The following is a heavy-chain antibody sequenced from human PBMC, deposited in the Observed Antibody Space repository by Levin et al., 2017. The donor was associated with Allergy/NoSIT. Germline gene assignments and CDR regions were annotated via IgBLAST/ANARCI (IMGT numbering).Heavy chain of an antibody. Sequence: GESLKISCKASGYSFTNYWIGWVRQMPGKGLEWMGIIRPSDSDTRYSPSFRGHVTFSVDKSINIAYLQWNSLKASDTAMYYCARWTTLTGTDYWGQGTLVTVSS. CDR3: ARWTTLTGTDY. D-gene: IGHD3-9*01. CDR2: IRPSDSDT. CDR1: GYSFTNYW. V-gene: IGHV5-51*01. J-gene: IGHJ4*02.